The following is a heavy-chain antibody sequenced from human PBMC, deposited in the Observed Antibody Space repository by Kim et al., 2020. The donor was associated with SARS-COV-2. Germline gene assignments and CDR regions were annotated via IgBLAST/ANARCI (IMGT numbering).Heavy chain of an antibody. V-gene: IGHV4-34*01. J-gene: IGHJ4*02. D-gene: IGHD1-7*01. CDR3: ARASLTGTTYY. Sequence: SETLSLTCAVYGGSFSGYYWSWIRQPPGKGLEWIGEINHSGSTNYNPSLKSRVTISVDTSKNQFSLKLSSVTAADPAVYYCARASLTGTTYYWGQGTLVTVSS. CDR2: INHSGST. CDR1: GGSFSGYY.